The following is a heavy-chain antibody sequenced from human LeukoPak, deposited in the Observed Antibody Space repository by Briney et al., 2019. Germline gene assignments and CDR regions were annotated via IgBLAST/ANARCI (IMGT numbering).Heavy chain of an antibody. CDR1: GFTVSSNY. D-gene: IGHD5-12*01. CDR3: ARDVVATISESYGMDV. CDR2: IYSGGST. V-gene: IGHV3-66*01. J-gene: IGHJ6*02. Sequence: GGSLRLSCAASGFTVSSNYMSWVRQAPGKGLEWVSVIYSGGSTYYADSVKGRFTISRDNSKNTLYLQMNSLRAEDTAVYYCARDVVATISESYGMDVWGRGTTVTVSS.